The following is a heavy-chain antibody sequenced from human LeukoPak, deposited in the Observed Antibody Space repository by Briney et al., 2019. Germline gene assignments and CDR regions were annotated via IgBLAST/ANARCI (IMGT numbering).Heavy chain of an antibody. CDR2: IYSGGST. Sequence: PGGSLRLSCAASGFTVSSNYMSWVRQAPGKGLEWVSVIYSGGSTYYADSVKGRFTISRDNSKNTLYLQMNSLRAEDTAVYYCARDFTYCGGDCYSGWPMGFWGQGTLVTVSS. D-gene: IGHD2-21*01. CDR3: ARDFTYCGGDCYSGWPMGF. CDR1: GFTVSSNY. V-gene: IGHV3-53*01. J-gene: IGHJ4*02.